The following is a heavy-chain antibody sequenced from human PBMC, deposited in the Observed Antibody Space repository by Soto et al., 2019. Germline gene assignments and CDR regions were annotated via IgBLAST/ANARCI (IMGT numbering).Heavy chain of an antibody. J-gene: IGHJ4*02. CDR2: ISGSGDRT. Sequence: EVQLLESGGGLVQPGGSLRLSCAASGITISNYPMSWVRQAPGKGLDWVSGISGSGDRTYYADSAKGRFTISKDISMNSLSLQLDSRGVEDAAVYFCVKDDGGYPSTAPHWGQGTLVTVSS. V-gene: IGHV3-23*01. CDR1: GITISNYP. CDR3: VKDDGGYPSTAPH. D-gene: IGHD3-22*01.